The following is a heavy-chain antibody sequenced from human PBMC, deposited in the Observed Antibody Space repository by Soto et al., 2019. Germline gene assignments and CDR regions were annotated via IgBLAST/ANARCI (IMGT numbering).Heavy chain of an antibody. CDR3: ARDRYDYYDSSGYNNNWFDP. V-gene: IGHV4-59*12. Sequence: SETLSLTCTVSGGSISPYYWSLIRQPPGKGLEWIGYIYYTGTTNYYPSLKSRVTISVDKSKNQFSLKLSSVTAADTAVYYCARDRYDYYDSSGYNNNWFDPWGQGTLVTVSS. CDR1: GGSISPYY. CDR2: IYYTGTT. D-gene: IGHD3-22*01. J-gene: IGHJ5*02.